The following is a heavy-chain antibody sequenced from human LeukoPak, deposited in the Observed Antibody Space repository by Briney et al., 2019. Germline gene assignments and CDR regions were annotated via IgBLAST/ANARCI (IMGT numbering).Heavy chain of an antibody. J-gene: IGHJ4*02. CDR1: GFTFYDDA. D-gene: IGHD2-15*01. V-gene: IGHV3-20*04. CDR2: INWNGGNT. Sequence: GGSLRLSCAASGFTFYDDAMSWVRQAPGKGLEWVSGINWNGGNTRYGDSVKGRFTVSRDNAKNSLYLQMNSLRVEDTAFYYCARDQSSSDGACYSSHWGEGTLVTVSS. CDR3: ARDQSSSDGACYSSH.